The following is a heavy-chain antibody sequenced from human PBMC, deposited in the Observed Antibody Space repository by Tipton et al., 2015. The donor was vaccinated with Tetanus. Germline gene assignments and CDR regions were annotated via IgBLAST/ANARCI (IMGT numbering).Heavy chain of an antibody. CDR3: ASWDYDSSGYYYGWFDP. D-gene: IGHD3-22*01. CDR2: INHSGST. CDR1: GGSFSGYY. V-gene: IGHV4-34*01. J-gene: IGHJ5*02. Sequence: TLSLTCAVYGGSFSGYYWSWIRQPPGKGLEWIGEINHSGSTNYNPSLKSRVTISVDTSKNQFSLKLSSVTAADTAVYYCASWDYDSSGYYYGWFDPWGQGTLVTVSS.